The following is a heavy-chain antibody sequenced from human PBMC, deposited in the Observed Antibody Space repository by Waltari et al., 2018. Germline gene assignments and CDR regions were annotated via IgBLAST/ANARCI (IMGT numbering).Heavy chain of an antibody. J-gene: IGHJ5*02. CDR3: ARDGRPYGGPNWFDP. D-gene: IGHD3-10*01. CDR2: ISGNGDSI. V-gene: IGHV3-64*07. Sequence: EVQLVESGGGLVQPGGSLRLSGTASGFRFSSYARHWVRQAPGKGLEYFSAISGNGDSIYYADSVKGRFTISRDNSKNMLYLQMGSLRAEDMAVYYCARDGRPYGGPNWFDPWGQGTLVTVSS. CDR1: GFRFSSYA.